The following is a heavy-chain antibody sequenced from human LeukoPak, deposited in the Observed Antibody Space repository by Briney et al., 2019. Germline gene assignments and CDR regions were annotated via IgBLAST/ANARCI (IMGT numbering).Heavy chain of an antibody. V-gene: IGHV4-59*01. CDR1: GGSISSYY. CDR2: IYYSGST. D-gene: IGHD6-19*01. CDR3: ARDLAGSSGLTTAFDI. J-gene: IGHJ3*02. Sequence: PSETLSLTCTVSGGSISSYYWSWIRQPPGKGLEWIGYIYYSGSTNYNPSLKSRVTISVDTSKNQFSLKLSSVTAADTAVYYCARDLAGSSGLTTAFDIWGQGTMVTVSS.